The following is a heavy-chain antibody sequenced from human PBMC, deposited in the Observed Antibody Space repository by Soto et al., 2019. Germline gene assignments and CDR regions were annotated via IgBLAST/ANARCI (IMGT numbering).Heavy chain of an antibody. D-gene: IGHD3-22*01. Sequence: ASVKVSCKASGYTFTSYGISWVRQAPGQGLEWMGWISAYNGNTNYAQKLQGRVTMTTDTSTSTAYMELRSLRSDDTAVYYCAIYYYDSSGYYYTNYWGQGTLVTVSS. J-gene: IGHJ4*02. CDR3: AIYYYDSSGYYYTNY. CDR1: GYTFTSYG. CDR2: ISAYNGNT. V-gene: IGHV1-18*01.